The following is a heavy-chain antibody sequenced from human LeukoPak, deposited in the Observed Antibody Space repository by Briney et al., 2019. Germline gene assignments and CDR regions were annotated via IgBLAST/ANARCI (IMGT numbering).Heavy chain of an antibody. J-gene: IGHJ4*02. CDR3: AQTTGWPGFDF. D-gene: IGHD6-19*01. V-gene: IGHV4-59*08. CDR1: GASTISRY. CDR2: IYNGRST. Sequence: PSETLSLTCSASGASTISRYWSWIRQSPGRTLEWIGHIYNGRSTKYNPSLTSRVTISVDTSKNQFSLRMTSVTAADTAIYYCAQTTGWPGFDFWGPGALVTVSS.